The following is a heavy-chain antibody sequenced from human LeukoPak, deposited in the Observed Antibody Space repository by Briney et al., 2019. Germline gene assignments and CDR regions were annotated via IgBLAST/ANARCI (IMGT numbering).Heavy chain of an antibody. CDR3: AKVFPIVTEYYYYMDV. Sequence: GRSLRLSCAASGFTFSSYGMHWVRQAPGKGLEGVAVIWYEGSNKYYADSVKGRFTSSRDKSKNPLYLPMNSLGAEATAVYYCAKVFPIVTEYYYYMDVWGKGTTVTVSS. D-gene: IGHD3-16*02. V-gene: IGHV3-33*03. J-gene: IGHJ6*03. CDR2: IWYEGSNK. CDR1: GFTFSSYG.